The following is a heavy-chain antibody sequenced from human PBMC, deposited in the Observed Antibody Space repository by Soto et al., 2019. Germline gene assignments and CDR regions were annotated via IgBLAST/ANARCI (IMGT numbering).Heavy chain of an antibody. J-gene: IGHJ4*02. D-gene: IGHD3-3*01. Sequence: QVQLVQSGVEVKKHGASVKVSCKASGYTFTSYDISWVRQATGQGLEWMGWMSPNSGSTGYAQKFQGRVTMTRNTSTSTAYRELSSLRSEDTAVYYCARTIFGVATYYFDYWGQGILVTVSS. CDR2: MSPNSGST. V-gene: IGHV1-8*01. CDR3: ARTIFGVATYYFDY. CDR1: GYTFTSYD.